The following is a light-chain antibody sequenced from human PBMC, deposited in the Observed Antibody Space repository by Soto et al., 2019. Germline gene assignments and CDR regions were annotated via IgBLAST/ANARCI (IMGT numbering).Light chain of an antibody. V-gene: IGLV2-14*01. J-gene: IGLJ1*01. CDR1: SSDVGGYNY. CDR2: DVS. CDR3: RSYTSSSTYV. Sequence: QSALTQPASVSGSPGQSITISCTGTSSDVGGYNYVSWYQQHPGKAPKFMIHDVSNRPSGVSNRFSGSKSGNTASLTISGLQAEDEADYYCRSYTSSSTYVFGIGTKLTVL.